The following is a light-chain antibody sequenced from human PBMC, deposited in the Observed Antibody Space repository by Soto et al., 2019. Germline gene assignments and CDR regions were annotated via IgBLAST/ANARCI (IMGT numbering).Light chain of an antibody. J-gene: IGLJ3*02. CDR2: YSN. Sequence: QAVVTRPSSASGTPGQTVTISCSGSTSNLGSNTANWLQQFPGTAPKVLIYYSNRRPSGVPDRFSGPRSGTSTSLTISGLQSEDEADYYCVAWDDSLSGWVFGGGTKRTVL. CDR1: TSNLGSNT. V-gene: IGLV1-44*01. CDR3: VAWDDSLSGWV.